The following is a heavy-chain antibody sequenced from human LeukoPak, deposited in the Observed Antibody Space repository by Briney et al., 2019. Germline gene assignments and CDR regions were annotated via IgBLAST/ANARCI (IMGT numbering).Heavy chain of an antibody. CDR3: ARDYRPELLLVYYYYYGMDV. D-gene: IGHD1-26*01. J-gene: IGHJ6*02. CDR1: GYTFTSYA. Sequence: ASVKVSCKASGYTFTSYAMNWVRQAPGQGLEWTGWINTNTGNPTYAQGFTGRFVFSLDTSVSTAYLQISSLKAEDTAVYYCARDYRPELLLVYYYYYGMDVWGQGATVTVSS. CDR2: INTNTGNP. V-gene: IGHV7-4-1*02.